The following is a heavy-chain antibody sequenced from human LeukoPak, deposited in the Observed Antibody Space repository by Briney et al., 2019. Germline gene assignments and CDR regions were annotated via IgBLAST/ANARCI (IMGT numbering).Heavy chain of an antibody. J-gene: IGHJ4*02. Sequence: GGSLRLSCAASGFTFSSYAMSWVPQAPGKGLEWVSAISGSGGSTYYADSVKGRFTISRDNSKNTLYLQMNSLRAEDTAVYYCATLGQRYCSGGSCYTSGSSDYWGQGTLVTGSS. V-gene: IGHV3-23*01. D-gene: IGHD2-15*01. CDR1: GFTFSSYA. CDR2: ISGSGGST. CDR3: ATLGQRYCSGGSCYTSGSSDY.